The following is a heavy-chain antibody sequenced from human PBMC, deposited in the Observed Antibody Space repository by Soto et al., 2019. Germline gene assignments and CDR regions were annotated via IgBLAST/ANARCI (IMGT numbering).Heavy chain of an antibody. J-gene: IGHJ4*02. CDR1: GGSFSGYY. CDR3: ARLRGYSYGYLEGIDY. CDR2: INHSGST. Sequence: QVQLQQWGAGLLKPSETLSLTCAVYGGSFSGYYWSWIRQPPGKGLEWIGEINHSGSTNYNPSLNSRVTISVDTFKHQFSLKLSSVTAADTAVYYCARLRGYSYGYLEGIDYWGQGTLVTVSS. D-gene: IGHD5-18*01. V-gene: IGHV4-34*01.